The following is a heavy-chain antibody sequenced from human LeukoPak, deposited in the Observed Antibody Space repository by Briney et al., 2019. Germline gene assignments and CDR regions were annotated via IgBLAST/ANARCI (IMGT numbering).Heavy chain of an antibody. CDR1: GLTFSSYA. V-gene: IGHV3-23*01. D-gene: IGHD4-17*01. J-gene: IGHJ4*02. Sequence: GGSLRLSCAASGLTFSSYAMSWVRQAPGKGPEWVSSISGSGGSTYYADSVKGRFTISRDNSKNTLYLQMNSLRAEDTAVYYCAKFLPGWYGDYVPPDYWGQGTLVTVSS. CDR2: ISGSGGST. CDR3: AKFLPGWYGDYVPPDY.